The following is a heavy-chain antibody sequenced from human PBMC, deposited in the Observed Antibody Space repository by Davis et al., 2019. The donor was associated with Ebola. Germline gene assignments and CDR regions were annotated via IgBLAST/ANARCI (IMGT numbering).Heavy chain of an antibody. Sequence: PGGSLRLSCAASGFTSSSYGMHRARQAPGKGLAWVAVISYDGSNKYYADSVKGRFTISRDNSKNTLYLQMNSLRAEDTAVYYCAKDQALGNRSSTSCPADYWGQGTLVTVSS. CDR2: ISYDGSNK. V-gene: IGHV3-30*18. J-gene: IGHJ4*02. CDR1: GFTSSSYG. CDR3: AKDQALGNRSSTSCPADY. D-gene: IGHD2-2*01.